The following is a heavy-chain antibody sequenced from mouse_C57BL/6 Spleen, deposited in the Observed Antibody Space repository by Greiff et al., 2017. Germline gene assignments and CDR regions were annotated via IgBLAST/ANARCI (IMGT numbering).Heavy chain of an antibody. J-gene: IGHJ4*01. CDR1: GFSLTSYA. D-gene: IGHD6-1*01. CDR2: IWTGGGT. CDR3: GRICYSYAGDY. V-gene: IGHV2-9-1*01. Sequence: QVQLMESGPGLVAPSQSLSLTCTVSGFSLTSYAIRWVRQAPGKGLEWLGDIWTGGGTNYNSALKSRLSISKGNSKSQIFLKMNSLQTDDTAGFYCGRICYSYAGDYWGQGTSVTVSS.